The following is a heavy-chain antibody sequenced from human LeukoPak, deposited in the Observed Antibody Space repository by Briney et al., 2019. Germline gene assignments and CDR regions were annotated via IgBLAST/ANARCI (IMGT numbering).Heavy chain of an antibody. Sequence: PSQTLSLTCAVSGGSISSGGYSWSWIRQPPGKGLEWIGYIYHSGSTYYNPSLKSRVTISVDRSKNQFSLKLSSVTAADTAVYYCARYWIAAAGFDAFDIWGQGTMVTVSS. D-gene: IGHD6-13*01. CDR2: IYHSGST. CDR3: ARYWIAAAGFDAFDI. J-gene: IGHJ3*02. V-gene: IGHV4-30-2*01. CDR1: GGSISSGGYS.